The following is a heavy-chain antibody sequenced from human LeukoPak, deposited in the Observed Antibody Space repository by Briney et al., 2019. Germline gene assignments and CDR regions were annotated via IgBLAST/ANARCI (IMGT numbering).Heavy chain of an antibody. CDR2: INPSGGST. D-gene: IGHD4-11*01. CDR3: ASSQDTYSNYYYGMDV. CDR1: GYTFTSYY. V-gene: IGHV1-46*01. Sequence: ASVKVSCKASGYTFTSYYMHWMRQAPGQGLEWMGIINPSGGSTSYAQKFQGRVTMTRDTSTSTVYMELSSLRSEDTAVYYCASSQDTYSNYYYGMDVWGQGTTVTVSS. J-gene: IGHJ6*02.